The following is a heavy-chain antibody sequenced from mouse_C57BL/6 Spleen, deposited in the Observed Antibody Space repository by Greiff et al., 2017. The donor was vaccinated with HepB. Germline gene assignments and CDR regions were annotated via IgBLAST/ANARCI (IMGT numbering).Heavy chain of an antibody. CDR2: INPNNGGT. CDR1: GYTFTDYN. V-gene: IGHV1-22*01. J-gene: IGHJ2*01. CDR3: ARDCYGSSYAY. Sequence: EVQLQQSGPELVKPGASVKMSCKASGYTFTDYNMHWVKQSHGKSLEWIGYINPNNGGTSYNQKFKGKATLTVNTSSSTAYMELRSLTSEDSAVYYCARDCYGSSYAYWGQGTTLTVSA. D-gene: IGHD1-1*01.